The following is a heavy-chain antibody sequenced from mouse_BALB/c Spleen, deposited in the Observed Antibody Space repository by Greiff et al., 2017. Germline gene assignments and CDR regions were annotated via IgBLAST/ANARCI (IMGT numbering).Heavy chain of an antibody. J-gene: IGHJ3*01. CDR1: GYTFTSYW. CDR2: INPGSGGT. CDR3: AREGFAY. V-gene: IGHV1-54*01. Sequence: QVQLQQSGAELARPGASVKLSCKASGYTFTSYWMQWVKQRPGQGLEWIGVINPGSGGTNYNEKFKGKATLTADKSSSTAYMQLSSLTSDDSAVYFCAREGFAYWGQGTLVTVSA.